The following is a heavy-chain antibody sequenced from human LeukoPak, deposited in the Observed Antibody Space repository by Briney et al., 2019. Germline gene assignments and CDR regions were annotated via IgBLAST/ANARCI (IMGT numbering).Heavy chain of an antibody. CDR1: GGSFRGYY. J-gene: IGHJ5*02. Sequence: SETLSLTCAVFGGSFRGYYWSWLRQPPRKGLEWIGEINHSGSTNYNPSLKSRVTISVDTSKNQFSLKLSSVTAADTAVYYCARGQGYYDFWSGYYIGWFDPWGQGTLVTVSS. CDR3: ARGQGYYDFWSGYYIGWFDP. V-gene: IGHV4-34*01. D-gene: IGHD3-3*01. CDR2: INHSGST.